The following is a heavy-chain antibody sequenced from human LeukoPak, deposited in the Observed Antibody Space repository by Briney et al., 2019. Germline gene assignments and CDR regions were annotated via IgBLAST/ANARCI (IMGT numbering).Heavy chain of an antibody. V-gene: IGHV4-30-2*01. CDR1: GGSISSGGYY. Sequence: SETLSLTCTVSGGSISSGGYYWSWIRQPPGKGLEWIGYIYHSGSTYYNPSLKSRVTISVDRSKNQFSLKLSSVTAADTAVYYCARARGNWGGGDYYNYMDVWGKGTTVTVSS. CDR3: ARARGNWGGGDYYNYMDV. J-gene: IGHJ6*03. D-gene: IGHD7-27*01. CDR2: IYHSGST.